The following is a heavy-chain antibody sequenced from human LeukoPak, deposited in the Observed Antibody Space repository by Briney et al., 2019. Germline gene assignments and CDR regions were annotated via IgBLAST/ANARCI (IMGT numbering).Heavy chain of an antibody. D-gene: IGHD3-3*01. Sequence: ASVKVSCKASGYTFTSYDINWVRQAPGQGLEWMGWMNPNSGNTGYAQKFQGRVTITRNTSISTAYMELSSLRSEDTAVYYCARTYDFWSGYLGYYYMDVWGKGTTVTISS. V-gene: IGHV1-8*03. CDR1: GYTFTSYD. CDR3: ARTYDFWSGYLGYYYMDV. CDR2: MNPNSGNT. J-gene: IGHJ6*03.